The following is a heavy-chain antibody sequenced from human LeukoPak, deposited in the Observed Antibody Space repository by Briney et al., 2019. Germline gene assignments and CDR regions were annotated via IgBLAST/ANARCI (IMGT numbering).Heavy chain of an antibody. V-gene: IGHV4-59*01. CDR1: GGSISSYY. J-gene: IGHJ5*02. Sequence: SETLSLTCTVSGGSISSYYWSWIRQPPGKGLEWIGYIYYSGSTNYNPSLKSRVTISVDTSKNQFSLKLSSVTAADTAVYYCARVGSSWGFDPWGQETLVTVSS. CDR2: IYYSGST. CDR3: ARVGSSWGFDP. D-gene: IGHD6-13*01.